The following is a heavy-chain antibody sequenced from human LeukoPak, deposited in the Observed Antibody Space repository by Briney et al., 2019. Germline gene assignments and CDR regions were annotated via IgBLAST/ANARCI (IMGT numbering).Heavy chain of an antibody. CDR1: GLTFSSYA. CDR3: ASPGPAAADY. D-gene: IGHD6-13*01. J-gene: IGHJ4*02. CDR2: ISGSGGSA. V-gene: IGHV3-23*01. Sequence: GGSLRLSCVASGLTFSSYAMSWVRQAPGKGLESVSAISGSGGSAYYADSVKGRFTISRDNSKNTLYLQMNSLRAEDTAVYYCASPGPAAADYWGQGTLVTVSS.